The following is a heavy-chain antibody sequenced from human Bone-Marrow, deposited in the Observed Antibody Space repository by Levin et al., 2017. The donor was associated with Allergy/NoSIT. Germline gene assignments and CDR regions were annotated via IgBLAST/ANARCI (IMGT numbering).Heavy chain of an antibody. J-gene: IGHJ4*02. D-gene: IGHD1-26*01. CDR3: VKGISGSYSSGYFDS. Sequence: PGGSLRLSCAASGFKFPEFAVHWVRQAPGKGLEWVSGISWGGDSLGYADSVEGRFTISRDNAKNSLYLQLNSLRVEDTALYYCVKGISGSYSSGYFDSWGQGTLVTVSS. CDR2: ISWGGDSL. V-gene: IGHV3-9*01. CDR1: GFKFPEFA.